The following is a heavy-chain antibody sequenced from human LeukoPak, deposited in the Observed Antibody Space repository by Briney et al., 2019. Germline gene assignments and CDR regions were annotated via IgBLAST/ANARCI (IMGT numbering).Heavy chain of an antibody. CDR1: GGSISSCY. D-gene: IGHD2-2*01. Sequence: SETLSLTCTVSGGSISSCYWSWIRQPPGKGLEWIGYIYYSGSTNYNPSLKSRVTISVDTSKNQFSLKLSSVTAADTAVYYCARLGYCSSTSCEGTFDYWGQGTLVTVSS. J-gene: IGHJ4*02. CDR3: ARLGYCSSTSCEGTFDY. V-gene: IGHV4-59*01. CDR2: IYYSGST.